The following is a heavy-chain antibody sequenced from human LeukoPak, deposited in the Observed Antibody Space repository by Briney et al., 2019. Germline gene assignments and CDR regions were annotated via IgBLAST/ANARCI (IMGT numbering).Heavy chain of an antibody. Sequence: ASVKVSCKASGYRFISNYIQWVRQAPGLGPEWVGWMHPGNGNTRYAQKFQGRVTMTRDTSINTAYLDLNSLRSDDTAVYYCAREFSYCVGGDCYSFDFWGQGTLITVSS. CDR3: AREFSYCVGGDCYSFDF. V-gene: IGHV1-2*02. J-gene: IGHJ4*02. CDR2: MHPGNGNT. D-gene: IGHD2-21*02. CDR1: GYRFISNY.